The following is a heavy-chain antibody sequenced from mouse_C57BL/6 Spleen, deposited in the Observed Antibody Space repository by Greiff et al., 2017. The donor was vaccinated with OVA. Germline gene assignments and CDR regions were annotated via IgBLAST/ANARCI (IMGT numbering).Heavy chain of an antibody. Sequence: VQLQQPGAELVRPGSSVKLSCKASGYTFTSYWMHWVKQRPIQGLEWIGNIDPSDSETHYNQKFKDKATLTVDKSSSTAYMQLSSLTSEDSAVYYCAFYYYGSSYYAMDYWGQGTSVTVSS. V-gene: IGHV1-52*01. CDR1: GYTFTSYW. J-gene: IGHJ4*01. D-gene: IGHD1-1*01. CDR3: AFYYYGSSYYAMDY. CDR2: IDPSDSET.